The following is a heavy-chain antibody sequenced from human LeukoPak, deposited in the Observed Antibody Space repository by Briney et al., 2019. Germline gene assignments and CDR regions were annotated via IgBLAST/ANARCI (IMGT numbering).Heavy chain of an antibody. J-gene: IGHJ4*02. V-gene: IGHV3-7*03. CDR2: IKRGGSET. D-gene: IGHD6-13*01. Sequence: PGGSLRLSCAASGFTFCSCRMSWARQAPGKGLEWVVNIKRGGSETYYVDPVKGRFTISRDKSKNMLYLQMNSQRAEDTAVYYCVKGRISEDGLDFWGQGTLVTVSS. CDR1: GFTFCSCR. CDR3: VKGRISEDGLDF.